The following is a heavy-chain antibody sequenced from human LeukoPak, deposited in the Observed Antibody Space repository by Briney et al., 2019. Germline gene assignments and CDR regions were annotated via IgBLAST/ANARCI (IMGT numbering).Heavy chain of an antibody. J-gene: IGHJ6*02. CDR3: ARDIPSYGSGSYSGMDV. D-gene: IGHD3-10*01. V-gene: IGHV3-66*01. CDR2: IYGGGST. Sequence: GGSLRLSCAASGFTVSSNYMSWVRQAPGKGLEWVSVIYGGGSTYYADSVKGRFTISRDNSKNTLYLQMNSLRAEDTAVYYCARDIPSYGSGSYSGMDVWGQGTTVTVSS. CDR1: GFTVSSNY.